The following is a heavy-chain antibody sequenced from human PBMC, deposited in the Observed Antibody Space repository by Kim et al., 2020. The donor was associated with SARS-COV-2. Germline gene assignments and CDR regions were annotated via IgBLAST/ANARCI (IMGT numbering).Heavy chain of an antibody. Sequence: GESLKISCKGSAYIFTNYWIGWVRQMPGKGLEWMGIIYPADSDTRYSPSFQGQVTISADKSISTAYLQWSSLKASDTAMYYCASGGTYCGGDCYSGGAFDIWGQGTMVSVSS. CDR1: AYIFTNYW. D-gene: IGHD2-21*02. V-gene: IGHV5-51*01. CDR3: ASGGTYCGGDCYSGGAFDI. CDR2: IYPADSDT. J-gene: IGHJ3*02.